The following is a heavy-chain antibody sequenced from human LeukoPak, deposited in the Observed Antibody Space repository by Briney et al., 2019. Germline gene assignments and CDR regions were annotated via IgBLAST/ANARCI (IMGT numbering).Heavy chain of an antibody. Sequence: GSLRLSCAASGFTFSSYSMNWVRQAPGKGLEWVSSISSSSSYIYYADSVKGRFTISRDNAKNSLYLQMNSLRAEDTAVYYCAIGYSSGWDFDYWGQGTLVTVSS. V-gene: IGHV3-21*01. CDR1: GFTFSSYS. CDR3: AIGYSSGWDFDY. J-gene: IGHJ4*02. D-gene: IGHD6-19*01. CDR2: ISSSSSYI.